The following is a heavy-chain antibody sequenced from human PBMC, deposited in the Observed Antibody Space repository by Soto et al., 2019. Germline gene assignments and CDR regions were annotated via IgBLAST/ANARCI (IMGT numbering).Heavy chain of an antibody. V-gene: IGHV4-39*01. CDR1: GGFISGRYYY. D-gene: IGHD1-20*01. CDR2: IFYTGFT. J-gene: IGHJ4*02. Sequence: PSPTLSLTCPVSGGFISGRYYYCGWLRQSAGKGPEGIGSIFYTGFTSYNPSVEGRVSLSVDTAKNQCSLKVSGVSAADTAVYYCATSQKGYNLNYFDHWGQGALVT. CDR3: ATSQKGYNLNYFDH.